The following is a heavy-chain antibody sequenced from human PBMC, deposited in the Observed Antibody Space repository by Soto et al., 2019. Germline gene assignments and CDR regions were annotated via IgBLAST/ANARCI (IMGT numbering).Heavy chain of an antibody. D-gene: IGHD6-19*01. V-gene: IGHV1-2*02. CDR2: IILNSGGT. J-gene: IGHJ6*02. Sequence: GASVTVSCKASGYTFTGYYVHWVRQAPGQGLEWMGWIILNSGGTKYAQKFQGRVTMTRDTSISTAYMELSRLRSDDTAVYYCARDRLTVAATDYYYGMDVWGQGTTVTVSS. CDR3: ARDRLTVAATDYYYGMDV. CDR1: GYTFTGYY.